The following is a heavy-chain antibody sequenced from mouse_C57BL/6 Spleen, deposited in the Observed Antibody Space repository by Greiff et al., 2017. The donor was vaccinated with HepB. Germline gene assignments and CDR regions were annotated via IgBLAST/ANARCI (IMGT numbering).Heavy chain of an antibody. D-gene: IGHD2-4*01. CDR2: ILPGSGST. CDR1: GYTFTGYW. V-gene: IGHV1-9*01. Sequence: VQLQESGAELMKPGASVKLSCKATGYTFTGYWIAWVKQRPGHGLEWIGEILPGSGSTNYNEKFKGKATFTADTSSNTAYMQLSRLTTEDSAINYCASERTRDYDDEGGYFDYWGQGTTLTVSS. J-gene: IGHJ2*01. CDR3: ASERTRDYDDEGGYFDY.